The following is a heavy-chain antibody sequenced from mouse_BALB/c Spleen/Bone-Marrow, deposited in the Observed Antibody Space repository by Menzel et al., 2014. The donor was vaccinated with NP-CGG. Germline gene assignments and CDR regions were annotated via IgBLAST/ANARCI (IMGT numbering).Heavy chain of an antibody. CDR1: GFNIKDTY. D-gene: IGHD4-1*01. J-gene: IGHJ4*01. Sequence: VKLQQSGAELVKPGASVKLSCTASGFNIKDTYMHWVKQRPEQGLEWIGRIDPANGNTQYDPKFQGKATITADTPSNTAYLQLSSLTSEDTAVYYCAKWEYYAMDYWGQGTSVTVSS. V-gene: IGHV14-3*02. CDR2: IDPANGNT. CDR3: AKWEYYAMDY.